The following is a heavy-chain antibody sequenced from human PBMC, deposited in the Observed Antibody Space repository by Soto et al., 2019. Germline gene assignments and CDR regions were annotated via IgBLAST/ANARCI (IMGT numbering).Heavy chain of an antibody. D-gene: IGHD3-9*01. CDR3: ARGDNLLRYFF. CDR1: GYTFTSYG. J-gene: IGHJ4*02. V-gene: IGHV1-8*02. CDR2: ISAYSGNT. Sequence: ASVKVSCKASGYTFTSYGISWVRQAPGQGLEWMGWISAYSGNTGYAQKFQGRVTMTRNPSISTDYMELSSLRSEDTAVYYCARGDNLLRYFFWGQGTLVTVSS.